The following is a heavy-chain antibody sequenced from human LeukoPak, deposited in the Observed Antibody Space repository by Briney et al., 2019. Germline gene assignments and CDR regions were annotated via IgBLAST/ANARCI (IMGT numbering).Heavy chain of an antibody. J-gene: IGHJ4*02. CDR1: GFTFSSYA. CDR2: ISGSGGST. V-gene: IGHV3-23*01. Sequence: PGGSLRLSCAASGFTFSSYAMSWVRQAPGKGLGWVSAISGSGGSTYYADSVKGRFTISRDNSKNTLYLQMNSLRAEDTAVYYCAKSLLWELLLFDYWGQGTLVTVSS. CDR3: AKSLLWELLLFDY. D-gene: IGHD1-26*01.